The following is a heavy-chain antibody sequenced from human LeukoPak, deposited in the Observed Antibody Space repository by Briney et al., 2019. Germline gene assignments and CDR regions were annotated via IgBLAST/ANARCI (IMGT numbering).Heavy chain of an antibody. CDR1: GFTFSSYS. CDR2: ISSGSSTI. V-gene: IGHV3-48*04. J-gene: IGHJ5*02. CDR3: ARARQSYCGGVCYRGDWLDP. Sequence: GGSLRLSCAASGFTFSSYSMNWVRQAPGKGLQWFSYISSGSSTIYYADSVKGRFTMSRDNAKNSLYLQMNSLRAEDTAVYYCARARQSYCGGVCYRGDWLDPWGQGTLVTVSS. D-gene: IGHD2-21*02.